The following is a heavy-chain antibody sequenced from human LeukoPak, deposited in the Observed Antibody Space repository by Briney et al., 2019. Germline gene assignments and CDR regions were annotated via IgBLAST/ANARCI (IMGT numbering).Heavy chain of an antibody. CDR1: GFTFSSYG. J-gene: IGHJ4*02. CDR3: AKDAGALLWFGERKDY. V-gene: IGHV3-30*02. Sequence: PGGSLRLSCAASGFTFSSYGMHWVRQAPGKGLEWVAFIRYDGSNKYYADSVKGRFTISRDNSKNTLYLQMNSLRAEDTAVYYCAKDAGALLWFGERKDYWGQGTLVTVSS. CDR2: IRYDGSNK. D-gene: IGHD3-10*01.